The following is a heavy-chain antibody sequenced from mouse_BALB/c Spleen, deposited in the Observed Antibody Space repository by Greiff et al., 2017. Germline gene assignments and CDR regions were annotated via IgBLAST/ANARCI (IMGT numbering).Heavy chain of an antibody. V-gene: IGHV5-9-4*01. Sequence: EVMLVESGGGLVKPGGSLKLSCAASGFTFSSYAMSWVRQSPEKRLEWVAEISSGGSYTYYPDTVTGRFTISRDNAKNTLYLEMSSLRSEDTAMYYCANGYDGYAMDYWGQGTSVTVSS. D-gene: IGHD2-2*01. CDR3: ANGYDGYAMDY. J-gene: IGHJ4*01. CDR2: ISSGGSYT. CDR1: GFTFSSYA.